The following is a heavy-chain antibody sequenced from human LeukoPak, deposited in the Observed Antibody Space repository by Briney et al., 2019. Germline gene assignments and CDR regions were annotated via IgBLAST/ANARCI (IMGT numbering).Heavy chain of an antibody. V-gene: IGHV2-5*01. CDR2: IYWNDDT. J-gene: IGHJ4*02. CDR3: ARLMSTVTTGYFDY. Sequence: ESGPTLVKPTQTLMLTCTFSGFSLSTSGLGVAWIRQPPGKALEWLALIYWNDDTRYSPSLNNRLTLTKDTSKNQLVLTITNAESVDTGTYYCARLMSTVTTGYFDYWGQGILVTVSS. D-gene: IGHD4-17*01. CDR1: GFSLSTSGLG.